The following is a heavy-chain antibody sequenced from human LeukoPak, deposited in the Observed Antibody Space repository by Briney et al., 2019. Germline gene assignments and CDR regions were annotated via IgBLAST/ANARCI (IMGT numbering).Heavy chain of an antibody. Sequence: PSETLSLTCTVSGGSISSSSYYWGWIRQPPGKGLEWIGSIYYSGSTYYNPSLKSRVTISVDTSKNQFSLKLSSVTAADTAVYYCARGRRGRVQWKAYYYYGMDVWGQGTTVTVSS. CDR2: IYYSGST. CDR1: GGSISSSSYY. V-gene: IGHV4-39*07. J-gene: IGHJ6*02. CDR3: ARGRRGRVQWKAYYYYGMDV. D-gene: IGHD6-19*01.